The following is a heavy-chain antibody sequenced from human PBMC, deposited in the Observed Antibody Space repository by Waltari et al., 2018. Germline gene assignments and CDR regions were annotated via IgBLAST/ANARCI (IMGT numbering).Heavy chain of an antibody. CDR3: ARARLSRSSLDY. CDR1: GGTFSSYA. D-gene: IGHD6-6*01. J-gene: IGHJ4*02. CDR2: IIPSFGTA. Sequence: QVQLVQSGAEVKKPGSSVKVSCKASGGTFSSYAISWVRQAPGQGLEWLGVIIPSFGTANYAQKVQGRVTITTDESTSTADMELSSLRSEDTAGYYCARARLSRSSLDYWGQGTLVTVSS. V-gene: IGHV1-69*05.